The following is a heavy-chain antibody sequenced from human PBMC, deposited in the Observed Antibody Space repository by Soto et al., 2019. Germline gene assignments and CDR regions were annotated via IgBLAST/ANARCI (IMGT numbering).Heavy chain of an antibody. CDR3: AIHTPPTDY. CDR2: ISANNTTT. Sequence: QVQLVQSGAEVKKPGASVKVSCKTSGYTFTSYHISWGRQAPGQGLEWMGWISANNTTTNYAQKFQGRVTMTTDTLTTTADRELRSLRPDETAVYYGAIHTPPTDYWGQGTLVTVSS. J-gene: IGHJ4*02. CDR1: GYTFTSYH. D-gene: IGHD2-15*01. V-gene: IGHV1-18*01.